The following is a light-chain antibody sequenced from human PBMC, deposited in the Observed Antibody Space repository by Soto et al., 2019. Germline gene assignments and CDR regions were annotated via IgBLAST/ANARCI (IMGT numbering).Light chain of an antibody. CDR3: QQYDNWPHT. V-gene: IGKV3-15*01. CDR1: QSVSGN. Sequence: EILMTQSPATLSVSPGERATLSCRASQSVSGNLAWYQQRPGQAPRLLVYAASTRATGMPARFSGSGSGTEFTLTISSLQSEDFEVYYCQQYDNWPHTFGQGTKVDLK. CDR2: AAS. J-gene: IGKJ1*01.